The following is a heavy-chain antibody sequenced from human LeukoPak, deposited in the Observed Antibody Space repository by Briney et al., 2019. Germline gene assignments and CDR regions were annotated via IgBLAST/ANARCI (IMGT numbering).Heavy chain of an antibody. D-gene: IGHD2-2*01. CDR1: GYTFTGYY. Sequence: ASVKVSCKASGYTFTGYYMHWVRQAPGQGLEWMGWINPNSGGTNYAQKFQGRVTMTRDTSISTAYMELSRLRSDDTAVYYCARAKYCSSTSCRPWFDPWGQGTLVTDSS. V-gene: IGHV1-2*02. CDR2: INPNSGGT. J-gene: IGHJ5*02. CDR3: ARAKYCSSTSCRPWFDP.